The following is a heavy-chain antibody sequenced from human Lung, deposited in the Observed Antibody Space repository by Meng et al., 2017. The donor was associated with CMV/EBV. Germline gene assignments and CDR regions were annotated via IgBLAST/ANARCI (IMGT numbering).Heavy chain of an antibody. D-gene: IGHD6-6*01. V-gene: IGHV3-30-3*01. J-gene: IGHJ6*02. CDR2: ISYDGSNK. Sequence: GESXKISXAASGFTFSSYAMHWVRQAPGKGLEWVAVISYDGSNKYYADSVKGRFTISRDNSKNTLYLQMNSLRAEDTAVYYCARDSGSSSFYYYYGMDVWGQGTXVTVSS. CDR3: ARDSGSSSFYYYYGMDV. CDR1: GFTFSSYA.